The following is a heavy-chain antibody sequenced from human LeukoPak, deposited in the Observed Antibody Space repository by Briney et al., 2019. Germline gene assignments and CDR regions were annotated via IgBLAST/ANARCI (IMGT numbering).Heavy chain of an antibody. J-gene: IGHJ4*02. Sequence: KASETLSLTCTVSGYSISSGYYWGWIRQPPGKGLEWIGSIYHSGSTYYNPSLKSRVTISVDTSKNQFSLKLSSVTAADTAVYYCARESVGYYDSSGYLDYWGQGTLVTVSS. CDR3: ARESVGYYDSSGYLDY. CDR2: IYHSGST. D-gene: IGHD3-22*01. CDR1: GYSISSGYY. V-gene: IGHV4-38-2*02.